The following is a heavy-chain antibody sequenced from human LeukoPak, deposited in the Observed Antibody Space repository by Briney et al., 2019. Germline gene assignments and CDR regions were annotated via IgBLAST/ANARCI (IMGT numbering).Heavy chain of an antibody. V-gene: IGHV3-30-3*01. CDR3: ARRSQVGGDHDY. D-gene: IGHD2-21*01. CDR2: MSYDGYTK. J-gene: IGHJ4*02. Sequence: PGGSLRLSCAASGFTFSSYTIHWVRQAPGKGLDWVAVMSYDGYTKFYADSVKGRFTISRDNAKNSLYLQMNSLRDEDTAVYSCARRSQVGGDHDYWGQGTLVTVSS. CDR1: GFTFSSYT.